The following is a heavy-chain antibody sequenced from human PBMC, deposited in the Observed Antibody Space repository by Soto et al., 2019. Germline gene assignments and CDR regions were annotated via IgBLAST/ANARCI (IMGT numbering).Heavy chain of an antibody. J-gene: IGHJ3*02. D-gene: IGHD5-18*01. Sequence: PGGSLRLSCAASGFTFNNCAMSWVRQAPGKGLEWLSGISASGLSTYYIDSVKGRFTISRDNSRNVLFLQMNSLRAEDTALYYCARDGSKKGYSYGFLGAGAFDIWGQGTMVTVSS. CDR1: GFTFNNCA. V-gene: IGHV3-23*01. CDR3: ARDGSKKGYSYGFLGAGAFDI. CDR2: ISASGLST.